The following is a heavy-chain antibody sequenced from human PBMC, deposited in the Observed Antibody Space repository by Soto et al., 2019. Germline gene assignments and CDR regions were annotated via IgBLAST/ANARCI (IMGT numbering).Heavy chain of an antibody. CDR3: ARDNDIVVVPAAIGYGTDV. Sequence: PSQTLSLTCAISGDSVSSNSAAWNWIRQSPSRGLEWLGRTYYRSKWYNDYAVSVKSRITINPDTSKNQFSLQLNSVTPEDTAVYYCARDNDIVVVPAAIGYGTDVWGQGTTVTVSS. CDR2: TYYRSKWYN. D-gene: IGHD2-2*01. CDR1: GDSVSSNSAA. V-gene: IGHV6-1*01. J-gene: IGHJ6*02.